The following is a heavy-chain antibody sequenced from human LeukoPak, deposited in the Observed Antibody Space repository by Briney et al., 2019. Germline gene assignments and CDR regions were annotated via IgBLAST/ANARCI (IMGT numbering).Heavy chain of an antibody. V-gene: IGHV3-15*01. D-gene: IGHD3-22*01. Sequence: SGGSLRLSCAASGFTFSNAWMSWVRQAPGKGLEWVGRIKSKTDGGTTDYAAPVKGRFTISRDDSKNTLYLQMNSLKTEDTAVYYCTTVANDYDSSGYLDYWGQGTLVTVSS. CDR2: IKSKTDGGTT. J-gene: IGHJ4*02. CDR1: GFTFSNAW. CDR3: TTVANDYDSSGYLDY.